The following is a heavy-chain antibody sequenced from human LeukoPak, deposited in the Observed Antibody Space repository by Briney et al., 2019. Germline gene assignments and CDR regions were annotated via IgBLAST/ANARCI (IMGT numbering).Heavy chain of an antibody. V-gene: IGHV1-24*01. J-gene: IGHJ4*02. CDR3: ATAPLFGISSGWRTFDY. Sequence: ASVKVSCKVSGYTLTELSMHWVRQAPGKGLEWMGGFDPEDGETIYAQKFQGRVTMIEDTSTDTAYMELSSLRSEDTAVYYCATAPLFGISSGWRTFDYWGQGTLVTVSS. D-gene: IGHD6-19*01. CDR1: GYTLTELS. CDR2: FDPEDGET.